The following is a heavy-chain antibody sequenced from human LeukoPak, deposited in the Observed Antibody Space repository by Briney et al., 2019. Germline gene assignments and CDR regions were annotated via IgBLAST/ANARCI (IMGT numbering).Heavy chain of an antibody. V-gene: IGHV3-48*03. J-gene: IGHJ4*02. CDR1: GFTFSSYE. CDR2: ISSGSTR. Sequence: GGSLRLSCAASGFTFSSYEVNWVRQAPGKGLEWVSYISSGSTRYYADSVKGRFTISRDDAKNSLYLQMNSLRAEDAAVYYCTRNGFSSGLDYWGQGTLVTVSS. D-gene: IGHD6-19*01. CDR3: TRNGFSSGLDY.